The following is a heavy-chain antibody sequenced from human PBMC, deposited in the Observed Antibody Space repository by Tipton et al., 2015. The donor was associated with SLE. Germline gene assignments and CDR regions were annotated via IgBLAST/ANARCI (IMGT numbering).Heavy chain of an antibody. D-gene: IGHD3/OR15-3a*01. CDR1: GGSISGSNYY. Sequence: LSLTCTVSGGSISGSNYYWAWIRQPPQKGLEWVGNIYHTGSTHYNPSLRNRVTISIDTSNNQFFLNLSSVTDADTAIYYCTRDVEFSTVSIFGLVPWGQGLQVTVSS. CDR2: IYHTGST. J-gene: IGHJ4*02. CDR3: TRDVEFSTVSIFGLVP. V-gene: IGHV4-39*07.